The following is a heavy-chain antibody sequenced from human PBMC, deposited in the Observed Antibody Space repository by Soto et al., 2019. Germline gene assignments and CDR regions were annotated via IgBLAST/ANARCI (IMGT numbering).Heavy chain of an antibody. D-gene: IGHD3-16*01. CDR2: VYYSGTT. CDR1: GGSIDSSSYY. V-gene: IGHV4-39*01. CDR3: VRPASFGAGTWFDY. Sequence: PSETLSLTCTVSGGSIDSSSYYWGWIRQSPGKGPEWIGSVYYSGTTSYNPSLNSRVTISVDKSKNQFSLRMTSMTVADTALYYCVRPASFGAGTWFDYWGQGILVTVSS. J-gene: IGHJ4*02.